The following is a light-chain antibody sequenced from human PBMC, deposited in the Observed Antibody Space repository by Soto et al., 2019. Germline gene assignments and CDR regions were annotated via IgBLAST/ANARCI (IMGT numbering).Light chain of an antibody. V-gene: IGLV1-47*02. Sequence: HSVLTQPPSASGTPRQRVTISCSGSSCNIGSNYVYWYQQLPGTAPKLLIYSNNQRPSGVPYQFTGSKYCTSASLAIGGLRSEDAAADYGAAGDAGLSGYVFGPGTKVTV. CDR3: AAGDAGLSGYV. CDR2: SNN. J-gene: IGLJ1*01. CDR1: SCNIGSNY.